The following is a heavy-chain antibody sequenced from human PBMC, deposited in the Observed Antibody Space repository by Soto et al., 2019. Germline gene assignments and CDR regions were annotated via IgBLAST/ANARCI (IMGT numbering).Heavy chain of an antibody. V-gene: IGHV3-64D*06. D-gene: IGHD3-22*01. CDR1: GFTFSSYA. CDR3: VKGYYDSSGYERSYYYYGMDV. J-gene: IGHJ6*02. Sequence: GESLKISCSASGFTFSSYAMHWVRQAPGKGLEYVSAISSNGGSTYYADSVKGRFTISRDNSKNTLYLQMSSLRAEDTAVYYCVKGYYDSSGYERSYYYYGMDVWGQGTTVTVSS. CDR2: ISSNGGST.